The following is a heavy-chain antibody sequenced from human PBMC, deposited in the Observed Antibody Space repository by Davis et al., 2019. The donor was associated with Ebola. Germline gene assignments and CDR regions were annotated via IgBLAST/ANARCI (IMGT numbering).Heavy chain of an antibody. J-gene: IGHJ4*02. CDR2: IYYSGST. Sequence: MPGGSLRLSCTVSGGSISSYYWSWIRQPPGKGLEWIGYIYYSGSTNYNPSLKSRVTISVDTSKNQFSLKLNSVTAADTAVYYCARGDILTGYSYWGQGTLVTVSS. D-gene: IGHD3-9*01. CDR3: ARGDILTGYSY. V-gene: IGHV4-59*12. CDR1: GGSISSYY.